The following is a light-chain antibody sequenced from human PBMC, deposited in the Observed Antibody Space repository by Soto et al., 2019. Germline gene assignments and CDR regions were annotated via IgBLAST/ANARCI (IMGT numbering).Light chain of an antibody. Sequence: QSVLTQPASVSGYPGQSITISCTGTSSDVGGYNRVSWFQQHPGKAPKLIIYDVGSRPSGVSNRFSGSRSGNTASSLTISGLQTEDEADYYCSSYTNSITLKFGGGTKVTVL. CDR2: DVG. V-gene: IGLV2-14*01. CDR3: SSYTNSITLK. CDR1: SSDVGGYNR. J-gene: IGLJ2*01.